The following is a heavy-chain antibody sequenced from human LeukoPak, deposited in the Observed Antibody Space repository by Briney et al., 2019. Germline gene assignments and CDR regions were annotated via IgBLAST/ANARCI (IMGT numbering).Heavy chain of an antibody. Sequence: GGSLRLSCAASGFTFDDYGMSWVRQAPGKGLEWVSGINWNGGSTGYADSVKGRFTISRDNAKNSLYLQMNSLRAEDTALYYCARDEDYDNSGYYDYWGQGTLVTVSS. CDR3: ARDEDYDNSGYYDY. J-gene: IGHJ4*02. CDR2: INWNGGST. D-gene: IGHD3-22*01. V-gene: IGHV3-20*04. CDR1: GFTFDDYG.